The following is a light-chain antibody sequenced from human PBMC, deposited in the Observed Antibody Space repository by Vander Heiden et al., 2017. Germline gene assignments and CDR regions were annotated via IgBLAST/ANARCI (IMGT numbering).Light chain of an antibody. CDR2: AAS. CDR1: QSISSY. Sequence: DIQMPQSPSSLSASVGDRVTITCRASQSISSYLNWYQQKPGKAPKLLIDAASSLQSVVPSGFSGSGSGTDFTLTISSLQPEDFATYYCQQSYRSPYTFGQGTKLEIK. CDR3: QQSYRSPYT. V-gene: IGKV1-39*01. J-gene: IGKJ2*01.